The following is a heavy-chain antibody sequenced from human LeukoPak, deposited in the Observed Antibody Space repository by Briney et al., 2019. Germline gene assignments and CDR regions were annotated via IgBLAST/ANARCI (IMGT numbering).Heavy chain of an antibody. J-gene: IGHJ3*02. CDR2: ISTSSSTI. D-gene: IGHD3-10*01. Sequence: GGSLRLSCAASGFAFSSYSMNWVRQAPGKGLEWVSYISTSSSTINYADSVKGRFTISRDNAKNSLYLQMNNLRVEDTAVYYCANHRGIWGQGTMVTVPS. CDR1: GFAFSSYS. CDR3: ANHRGI. V-gene: IGHV3-48*01.